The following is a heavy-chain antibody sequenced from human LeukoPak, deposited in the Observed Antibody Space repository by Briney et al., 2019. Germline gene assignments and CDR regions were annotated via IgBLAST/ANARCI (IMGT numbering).Heavy chain of an antibody. D-gene: IGHD2-21*01. CDR2: IYPGDSDT. CDR3: ARRGIANGYYYYYYMDV. Sequence: GESLKISCKGSGYSFTSYWIGWVRQTPGKGLEWMGIIYPGDSDTRYSPSFQGQVTISADKSISTAYLQWSSLKASDTAMYYCARRGIANGYYYYYYMDVWGKGTTVTVSS. CDR1: GYSFTSYW. J-gene: IGHJ6*03. V-gene: IGHV5-51*01.